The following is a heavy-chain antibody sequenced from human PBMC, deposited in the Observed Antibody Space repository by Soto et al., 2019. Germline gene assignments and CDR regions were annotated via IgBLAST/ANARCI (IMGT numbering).Heavy chain of an antibody. V-gene: IGHV1-46*01. D-gene: IGHD3-10*01. Sequence: ASVKVSCKASGYTFTSYYMHWVRQAPGQGLEWMGIINPSGGSTSYAQKFQGRVTMTRDTSTSTVYLELSSLRSEDTAVYYCARGERIGYYGSGSYRDAFDIWGQGTMVTVS. CDR2: INPSGGST. J-gene: IGHJ3*02. CDR1: GYTFTSYY. CDR3: ARGERIGYYGSGSYRDAFDI.